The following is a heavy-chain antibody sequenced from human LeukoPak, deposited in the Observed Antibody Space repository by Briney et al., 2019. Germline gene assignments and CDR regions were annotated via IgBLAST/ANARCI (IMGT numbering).Heavy chain of an antibody. D-gene: IGHD1-26*01. CDR3: AKDGVGATSLDC. CDR2: IWHDGSYE. CDR1: GFTFSRYG. V-gene: IGHV3-33*06. Sequence: GRSLRLSCAASGFTFSRYGMHWVRQAPGKGLEWVAVIWHDGSYEYYADSVKGRFTISRDSSMNTLYLQMNSLRAEDTAVYYCAKDGVGATSLDCWGQGTLVTVSS. J-gene: IGHJ4*02.